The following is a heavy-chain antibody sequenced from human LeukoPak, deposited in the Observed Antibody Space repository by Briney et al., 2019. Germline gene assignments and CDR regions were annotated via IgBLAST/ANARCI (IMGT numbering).Heavy chain of an antibody. D-gene: IGHD6-13*01. Sequence: GGSLRLSCAASGFTFDDYGMSWVRQAPGKGLEWDSGINWNGGSTGYADSVKGRFTISRDNAKNSLYLQMNSLRAEDTALYYCARDRGSSWSGGFDYWGQGTLVTVSS. CDR1: GFTFDDYG. CDR2: INWNGGST. J-gene: IGHJ4*02. V-gene: IGHV3-20*04. CDR3: ARDRGSSWSGGFDY.